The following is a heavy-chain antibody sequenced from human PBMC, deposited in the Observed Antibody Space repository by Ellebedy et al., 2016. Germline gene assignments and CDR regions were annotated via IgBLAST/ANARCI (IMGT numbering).Heavy chain of an antibody. CDR3: ARDGVVPAAYDAFDI. CDR1: GYTFTSYG. J-gene: IGHJ3*02. D-gene: IGHD2-2*01. CDR2: ISAYNGNT. V-gene: IGHV1-18*01. Sequence: ASVKVSXKASGYTFTSYGISWVRQAPGQGLEWMGWISAYNGNTNYAQKLQGRVTMTTDTSTSTAYMELRSLRSDDTAVYYCARDGVVPAAYDAFDIWGQGTMVTVSS.